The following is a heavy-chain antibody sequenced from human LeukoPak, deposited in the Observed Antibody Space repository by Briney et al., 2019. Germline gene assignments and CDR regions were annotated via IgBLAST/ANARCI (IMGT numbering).Heavy chain of an antibody. CDR3: ARDRPIVATIKPPYYFDY. Sequence: ASVKVSCKASGGTFSSYAISWVRQAPEQGLEWMGRIIPILGIANYAQKFQGRVTITADKSTSTAYMELSSLRSEDTAVYYCARDRPIVATIKPPYYFDYWGQGTLVTVSS. V-gene: IGHV1-69*04. CDR1: GGTFSSYA. CDR2: IIPILGIA. J-gene: IGHJ4*02. D-gene: IGHD5-12*01.